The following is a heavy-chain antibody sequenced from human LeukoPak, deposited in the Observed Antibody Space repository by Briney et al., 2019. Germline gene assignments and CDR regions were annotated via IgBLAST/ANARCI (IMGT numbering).Heavy chain of an antibody. CDR1: GFSLSTSGVG. Sequence: SGPTLVNPTQTLTLTCTFSGFSLSTSGVGVGWIRQPPGKALEWLALIYWNDDKRYSPSLKSRLTITKDTSKNQVVLTMTNMDPVDTATYYCAHRYYHREWELLNDNWFDPWGQGTLVTVSS. CDR3: AHRYYHREWELLNDNWFDP. V-gene: IGHV2-5*01. CDR2: IYWNDDK. D-gene: IGHD1-26*01. J-gene: IGHJ5*02.